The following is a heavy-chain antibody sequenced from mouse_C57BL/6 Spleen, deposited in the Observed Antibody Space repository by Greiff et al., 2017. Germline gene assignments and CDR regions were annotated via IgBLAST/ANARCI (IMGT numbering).Heavy chain of an antibody. CDR3: ARGGYGLAWFAY. D-gene: IGHD1-1*02. CDR1: GYTFTSYW. CDR2: IDPSDSYT. Sequence: QVQLQQPGAELVKPGASVKLSCKASGYTFTSYWMQWVKQRPGQGLEWIGEIDPSDSYTNYNQKFKGKATLTVDTSSSTAYMQLSSLTSADSAVYYCARGGYGLAWFAYWGQGTLVTVSA. J-gene: IGHJ3*01. V-gene: IGHV1-50*01.